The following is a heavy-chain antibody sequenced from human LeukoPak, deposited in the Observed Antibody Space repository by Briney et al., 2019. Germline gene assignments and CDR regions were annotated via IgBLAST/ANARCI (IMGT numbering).Heavy chain of an antibody. Sequence: GGSLRLSCAASGFTFSIYTMNWVRQAPGKGLEWVSSISSSSSYIYYADSVKGRLTISRDNAKNSLYLQMNSLRAEDTAVYYCARDPTPRYCSGGSCYTHYGMDVWGQGTTVTVSS. D-gene: IGHD2-15*01. CDR3: ARDPTPRYCSGGSCYTHYGMDV. V-gene: IGHV3-21*01. CDR1: GFTFSIYT. J-gene: IGHJ6*02. CDR2: ISSSSSYI.